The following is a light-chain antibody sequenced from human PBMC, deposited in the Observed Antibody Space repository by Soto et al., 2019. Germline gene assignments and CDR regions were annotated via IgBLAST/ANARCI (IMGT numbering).Light chain of an antibody. CDR2: EVS. CDR1: SSDVGGYNY. Sequence: QSVLTQPASVSGSPGQSITISCTGTSSDVGGYNYVSWYQQHPGKAPKLMIYEVSNRPSGVSNRFSGSKSGNTASLTISGLHTEDEADYFCGSYRSSNTLVVFGGGTKVTVL. V-gene: IGLV2-14*01. CDR3: GSYRSSNTLVV. J-gene: IGLJ3*02.